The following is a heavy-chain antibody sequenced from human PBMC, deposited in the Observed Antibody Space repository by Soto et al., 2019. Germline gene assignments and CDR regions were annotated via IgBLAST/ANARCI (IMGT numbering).Heavy chain of an antibody. D-gene: IGHD6-19*01. J-gene: IGHJ4*02. V-gene: IGHV3-48*01. CDR3: ASEQWLAVSY. CDR1: GITFSSYS. CDR2: ISSSSSTI. Sequence: PGGALRLSCAASGITFSSYSMNWVRQAPGKGLEWVSYISSSSSTIYYADSVKGRFTISRDNAKNSLYLQMNSLRAEDTAVYYCASEQWLAVSYWGQGTLVTVSS.